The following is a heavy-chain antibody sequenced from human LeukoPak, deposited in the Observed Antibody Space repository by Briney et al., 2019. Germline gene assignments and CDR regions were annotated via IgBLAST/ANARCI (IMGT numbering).Heavy chain of an antibody. CDR1: GFNVSSNY. Sequence: GGSLRLSCAASGFNVSSNYMSWVRQAPGKGLEWVSVIHSGGSTYFADSVKGRFAISRDSSKNTLYLQMNSLRAEDTAVYYCARATISAHYYDSSGYYWSRRDYWGQGTLVTVSS. D-gene: IGHD3-22*01. CDR3: ARATISAHYYDSSGYYWSRRDY. V-gene: IGHV3-66*01. CDR2: IHSGGST. J-gene: IGHJ4*02.